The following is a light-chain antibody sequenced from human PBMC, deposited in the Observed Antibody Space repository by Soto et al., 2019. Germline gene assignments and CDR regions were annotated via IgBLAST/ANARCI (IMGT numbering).Light chain of an antibody. CDR1: QSVSDN. V-gene: IGKV3-15*01. CDR3: QQSYNWPPLT. CDR2: GAS. J-gene: IGKJ4*01. Sequence: EIVLTQSPATLSVSPGERAILSCRASQSVSDNLAWYQQKPGQAPRLLIYGASTRASGIPARFSGSGSGTAFTITISSLQSEDFAVYYCQQSYNWPPLTVGGGTKVEIK.